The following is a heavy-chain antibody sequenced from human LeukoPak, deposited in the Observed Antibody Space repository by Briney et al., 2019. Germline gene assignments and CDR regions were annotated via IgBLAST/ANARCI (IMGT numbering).Heavy chain of an antibody. V-gene: IGHV3-23*01. Sequence: GGSLRLSCTASGFTFSNYAMSWVRQAPGKGLEWDSAIYGSGDTTKYGDSVKGRFTISRDNSKNTLYLQMNSLRAEDTAVYYCAKSPPYSSSWYHSIYFQHWGQGTLVTVSS. CDR2: IYGSGDTT. CDR1: GFTFSNYA. J-gene: IGHJ1*01. D-gene: IGHD6-13*01. CDR3: AKSPPYSSSWYHSIYFQH.